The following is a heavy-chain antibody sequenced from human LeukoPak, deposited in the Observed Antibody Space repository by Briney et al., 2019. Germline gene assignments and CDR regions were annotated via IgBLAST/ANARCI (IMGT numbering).Heavy chain of an antibody. J-gene: IGHJ6*02. D-gene: IGHD4-11*01. CDR1: GFTFSSYG. Sequence: GGSLRLYCAASGFTFSSYGMQWVRQAPGKGLEWVAVISYDGSNKYYADSVKGRFTISRDNSKNTLYLQMNSLRAEDTAVYYCAREGSNSDYYYGMDVWGQGTTVTVSS. CDR3: AREGSNSDYYYGMDV. CDR2: ISYDGSNK. V-gene: IGHV3-30*03.